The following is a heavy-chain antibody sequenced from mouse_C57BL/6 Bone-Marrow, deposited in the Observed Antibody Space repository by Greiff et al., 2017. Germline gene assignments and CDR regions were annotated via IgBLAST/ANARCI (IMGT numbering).Heavy chain of an antibody. CDR3: ARGGGYDWFAY. D-gene: IGHD2-2*01. Sequence: VQLKESGPVLVKPGASVKMSCKASGYTFTDYYMNWVKQSHGKSLEWIGVINPYNGGTSYNQKFKGKATLTVDKSSSTAYMELNSLTSEDSAVYYCARGGGYDWFAYWGQGTLVTVSA. CDR2: INPYNGGT. J-gene: IGHJ3*01. CDR1: GYTFTDYY. V-gene: IGHV1-19*01.